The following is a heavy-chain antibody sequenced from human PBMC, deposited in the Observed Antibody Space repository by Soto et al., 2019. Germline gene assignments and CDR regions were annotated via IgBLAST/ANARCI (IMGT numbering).Heavy chain of an antibody. D-gene: IGHD6-13*01. CDR3: VKDLGYSSSPGAFDI. V-gene: IGHV3-64D*08. Sequence: GGSLRLSCSASGFTFSSYAMHWVRQAPGKGLEYVSAISSNGGSTYYADSVKGRFTISRDNSKNTLYLQMSSLRAEDTAVYYCVKDLGYSSSPGAFDIWGQGTMVTVSS. CDR1: GFTFSSYA. J-gene: IGHJ3*02. CDR2: ISSNGGST.